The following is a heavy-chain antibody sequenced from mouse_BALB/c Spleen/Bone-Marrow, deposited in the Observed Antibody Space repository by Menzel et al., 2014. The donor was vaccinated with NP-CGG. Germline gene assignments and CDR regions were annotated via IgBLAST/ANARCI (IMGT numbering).Heavy chain of an antibody. Sequence: EVKLQESGGGPVQPGGSLKLSCAASGFDFSRYWMSWVRQAPGKGLEWIGEINPDSNTINYTPSLKDKFIISRDNAKNTLYLQMSKVRSEDTALYYCARLGYYGSFAYWGQGTLVTVSA. J-gene: IGHJ3*01. V-gene: IGHV4-1*02. CDR1: GFDFSRYW. CDR3: ARLGYYGSFAY. CDR2: INPDSNTI. D-gene: IGHD1-2*01.